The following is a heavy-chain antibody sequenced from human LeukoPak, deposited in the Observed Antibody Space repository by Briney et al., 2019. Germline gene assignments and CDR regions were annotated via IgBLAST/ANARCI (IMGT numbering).Heavy chain of an antibody. J-gene: IGHJ4*02. CDR3: AKTRGSGSQYYSDY. CDR1: GFTFSSYA. CDR2: ISGSGGST. D-gene: IGHD3-10*01. V-gene: IGHV3-23*01. Sequence: PGGSLRLSCAASGFTFSSYAMSWVRQAPGKGLKWVSAISGSGGSTYYADSVKGRFTISRDNSKNTLYLQMNSLRAEDTAVYYCAKTRGSGSQYYSDYWGQGTLVTVSS.